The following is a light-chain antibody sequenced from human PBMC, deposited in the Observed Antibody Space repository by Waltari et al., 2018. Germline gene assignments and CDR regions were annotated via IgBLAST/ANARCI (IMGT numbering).Light chain of an antibody. Sequence: DIQMTQSPSTLSASVGDRVTITCRASQSVSFWLAWYQQKPGKAPNLLIYKASTLESGVPSRFSGSGSGTEFTLTISSLQPDDFATYYCQQYNSYSRTFGQGTKVEI. V-gene: IGKV1-5*03. CDR1: QSVSFW. CDR3: QQYNSYSRT. CDR2: KAS. J-gene: IGKJ1*01.